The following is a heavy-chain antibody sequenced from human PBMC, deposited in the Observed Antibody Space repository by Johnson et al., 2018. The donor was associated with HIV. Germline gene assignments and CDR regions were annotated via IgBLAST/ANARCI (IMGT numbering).Heavy chain of an antibody. V-gene: IGHV3-23*04. CDR2: ISGSGGRT. CDR3: AKDGHSYGRGPDAFDI. D-gene: IGHD5-18*01. J-gene: IGHJ3*02. Sequence: VQLVESGGGCAQPGGSLRLSCAASGFTFRSYAMSWVRPAPGKGLEWVSAISGSGGRTYYADAVKGRFTISRDNSKNTLYLQRNSLRAEDTAVYYCAKDGHSYGRGPDAFDIWGQGTMVTVSS. CDR1: GFTFRSYA.